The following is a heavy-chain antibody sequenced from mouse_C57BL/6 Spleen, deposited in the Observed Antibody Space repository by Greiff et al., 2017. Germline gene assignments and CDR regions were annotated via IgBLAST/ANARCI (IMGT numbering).Heavy chain of an antibody. CDR1: GYTFTSYG. CDR3: ARWTLITTVVAKDYFDY. V-gene: IGHV1-81*01. CDR2: IYPRSGNT. D-gene: IGHD1-1*01. Sequence: QVQLQQSGAELARPGASVKLSCKASGYTFTSYGISWVKQRTGPGLEWIGEIYPRSGNTYYNEKFKGKATLTADKSSSTAYMELRSLSSEDSAVYFGARWTLITTVVAKDYFDYWGQGTTLTVSS. J-gene: IGHJ2*01.